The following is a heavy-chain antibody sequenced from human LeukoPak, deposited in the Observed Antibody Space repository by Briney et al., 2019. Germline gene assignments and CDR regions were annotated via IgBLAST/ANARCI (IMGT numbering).Heavy chain of an antibody. D-gene: IGHD3-10*01. V-gene: IGHV4-59*01. CDR3: ARENTMVRGAFDAFDI. Sequence: SETLSLTCSVSGGSISSYYWTWIRQPPGKGLEWIGYIYYSGSTNYNPSLKSRVTISVDTSTNQFSLKLSSVTAADTAVYCCARENTMVRGAFDAFDIWGRGTMVTVSS. J-gene: IGHJ3*02. CDR1: GGSISSYY. CDR2: IYYSGST.